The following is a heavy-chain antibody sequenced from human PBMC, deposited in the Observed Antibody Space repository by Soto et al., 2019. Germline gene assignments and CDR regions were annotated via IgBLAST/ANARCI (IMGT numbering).Heavy chain of an antibody. Sequence: QVQLVESGGGVVQPGRSLRLSCAASGFTFDSYGMHWVRQAPGTGLEWVAVISSDGNNKYYADSVKGRFTISRDNFKKTLYLQMRSLRADDTAVYYCAKDLLPNTVTTCGSWGQGTLVTVSS. D-gene: IGHD4-17*01. CDR2: ISSDGNNK. CDR3: AKDLLPNTVTTCGS. J-gene: IGHJ5*02. CDR1: GFTFDSYG. V-gene: IGHV3-30*18.